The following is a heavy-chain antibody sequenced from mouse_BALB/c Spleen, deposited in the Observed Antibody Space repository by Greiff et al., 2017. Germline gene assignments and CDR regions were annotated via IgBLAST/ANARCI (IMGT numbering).Heavy chain of an antibody. CDR3: ARSLRRMAWFAY. D-gene: IGHD1-2*01. J-gene: IGHJ3*01. Sequence: EVQLQQSGPELVKPGASVTIPCKASGYSFTDYNMDWVKQSHGKSLEWIGDINPNNGGTIYNQKFKGKATLTVDKSSSTAYMKLRSLTSEDTAVYYCARSLRRMAWFAYWGQGTLVTVSA. CDR2: INPNNGGT. CDR1: GYSFTDYN. V-gene: IGHV1-18*01.